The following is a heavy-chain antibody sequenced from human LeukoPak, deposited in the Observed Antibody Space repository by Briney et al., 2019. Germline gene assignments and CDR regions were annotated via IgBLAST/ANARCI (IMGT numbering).Heavy chain of an antibody. D-gene: IGHD5-18*01. V-gene: IGHV4-34*01. CDR1: GGSFSGYY. J-gene: IGHJ4*02. CDR3: ARGRGQLWLLPYHTTHPYFDY. Sequence: PSETLSLTCAVYGGSFSGYYWSWIRQPPGKGLEWIGEINHSGSTNYNPSLKSRVTISVDTSKNQFSLKLSSVTAADTAVYYCARGRGQLWLLPYHTTHPYFDYWGREPWSPSPQ. CDR2: INHSGST.